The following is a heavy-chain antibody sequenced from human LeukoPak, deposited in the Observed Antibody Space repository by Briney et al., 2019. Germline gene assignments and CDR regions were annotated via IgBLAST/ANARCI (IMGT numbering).Heavy chain of an antibody. V-gene: IGHV3-64D*06. CDR2: ITGNGVGT. D-gene: IGHD6-13*01. CDR3: AKDSYSSSWYYFDY. CDR1: GFTFGSFA. Sequence: GGSLRLSCSPSGFTFGSFAMHWVRQAPGTGLEYVSAITGNGVGTYYADSVKGRFTISRDNSKNTLYLQMSSLRTEDTAVYYCAKDSYSSSWYYFDYWGQGTLVTVSS. J-gene: IGHJ4*02.